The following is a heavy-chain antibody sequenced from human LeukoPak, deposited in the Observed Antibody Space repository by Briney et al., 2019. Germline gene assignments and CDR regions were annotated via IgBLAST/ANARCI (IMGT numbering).Heavy chain of an antibody. CDR1: GFTFVDYG. J-gene: IGHJ4*02. CDR3: ARARLGPSFSVSHFDL. V-gene: IGHV3-20*04. CDR2: INYNGAIT. D-gene: IGHD3-3*02. Sequence: GGSLRLSCATSGFTFVDYGLSWVRRAPGKGLEWLCAINYNGAITDYADSVKGRFTISRDNAKNSLYLRMDSLRAEDTALYYCARARLGPSFSVSHFDLWGQGTLVTVSS.